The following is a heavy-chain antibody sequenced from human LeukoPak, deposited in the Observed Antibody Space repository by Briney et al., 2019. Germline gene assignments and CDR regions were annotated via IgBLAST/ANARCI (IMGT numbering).Heavy chain of an antibody. CDR3: AKDSHPTAVAGPGGYYGMDV. CDR1: GFTFSSYG. J-gene: IGHJ6*02. V-gene: IGHV3-30*18. CDR2: ISYDGSNK. Sequence: RGRSLRLSCAASGFTFSSYGMHWVRQAPGKGLEWVAVISYDGSNKYYADSVKGRFTISRDNSKNTLYLQMNSLRAEDTAVYYCAKDSHPTAVAGPGGYYGMDVWGQGTTVTVSS. D-gene: IGHD6-19*01.